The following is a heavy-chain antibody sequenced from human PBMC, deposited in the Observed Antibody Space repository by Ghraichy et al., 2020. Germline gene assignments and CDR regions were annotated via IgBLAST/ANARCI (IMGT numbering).Heavy chain of an antibody. D-gene: IGHD5-18*01. Sequence: GGSLRLSCAASTFPFSDYWMSWVCQSPGKGLNWVANIRQDGSERYYVDSVKGRFTISRDNAKNSLYLQMNSLRAEDTAVYYCARGPAPRQLWLPFDYWGQGTLVTVSS. V-gene: IGHV3-7*01. J-gene: IGHJ4*02. CDR1: TFPFSDYW. CDR3: ARGPAPRQLWLPFDY. CDR2: IRQDGSER.